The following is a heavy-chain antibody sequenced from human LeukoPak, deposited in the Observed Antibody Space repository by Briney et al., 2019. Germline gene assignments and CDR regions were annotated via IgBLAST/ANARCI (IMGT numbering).Heavy chain of an antibody. CDR3: ARVRTGDYLDAFDI. J-gene: IGHJ3*02. V-gene: IGHV3-48*01. Sequence: GGSLRLSCAASGFTFSRYGMKWVRQATGKGLEWVSYISRSSSTVYYPDSVKGRFTISRDNSKNTLYLQMNSLTAEDTALYYCARVRTGDYLDAFDIWGHGTMVFVSS. D-gene: IGHD7-27*01. CDR2: ISRSSSTV. CDR1: GFTFSRYG.